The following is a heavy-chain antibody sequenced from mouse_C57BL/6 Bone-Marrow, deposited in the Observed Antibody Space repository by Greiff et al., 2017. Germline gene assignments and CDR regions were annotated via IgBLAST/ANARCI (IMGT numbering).Heavy chain of an antibody. CDR1: GYTFTSYG. D-gene: IGHD3-3*01. J-gene: IGHJ3*01. CDR2: IYPRSGNT. CDR3: AIGPLFSY. Sequence: QVQLKESGAELARPGASVKLSCKASGYTFTSYGISWVKQRTGQGLEWIGEIYPRSGNTYYNEKFKGKATLTADKSSSTSYMELRSLTSEYSAVYFCAIGPLFSYWGQGTLVTVSA. V-gene: IGHV1-81*01.